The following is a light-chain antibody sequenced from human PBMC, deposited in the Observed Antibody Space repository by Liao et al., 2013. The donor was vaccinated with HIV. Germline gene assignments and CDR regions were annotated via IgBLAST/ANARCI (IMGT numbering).Light chain of an antibody. CDR2: EDS. CDR3: QAWDSSTVV. CDR1: GLGDKF. V-gene: IGLV3-1*01. J-gene: IGLJ2*01. Sequence: SFDLTQPPSMAVSAGQTATITCSGQGLGDKFTCWFQQRPGQSPIMIIYEDSKRPSGIPERFSGSNSGNTATLTISETQAMDEADYYCQAWDSSTVVFGGGTKLTVL.